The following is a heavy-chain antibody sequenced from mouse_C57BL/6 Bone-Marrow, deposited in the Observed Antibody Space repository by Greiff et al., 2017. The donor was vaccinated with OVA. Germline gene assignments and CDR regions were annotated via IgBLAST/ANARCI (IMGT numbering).Heavy chain of an antibody. V-gene: IGHV1-80*01. Sequence: LQQSGASVKISCKASGYAFSSYWMNWVKQRPGKGLEWIGQIYPGDGDTNYNGKFKGKATLTADKSSSTAYMQLSSLTSEDSAVYFCARKWLLRDYAMDYWGQGTSVTVSS. D-gene: IGHD2-3*01. CDR1: GYAFSSYW. J-gene: IGHJ4*01. CDR3: ARKWLLRDYAMDY. CDR2: IYPGDGDT.